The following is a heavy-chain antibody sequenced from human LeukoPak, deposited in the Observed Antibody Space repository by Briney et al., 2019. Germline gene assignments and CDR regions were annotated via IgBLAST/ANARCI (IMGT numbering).Heavy chain of an antibody. CDR3: ASSEAPITPPPYGMGV. CDR1: GDSISSGGYC. J-gene: IGHJ6*02. D-gene: IGHD5-12*01. V-gene: IGHV4-31*03. CDR2: IYSSGGT. Sequence: SETLSLTCTVSGDSISSGGYCWNWFRQHPGKGLEWIGYIYSSGGTFYNPSLKSRVTISVDTSKSQFSLKLGSVTAVDTALYYCASSEAPITPPPYGMGVWGQGTKVTVSS.